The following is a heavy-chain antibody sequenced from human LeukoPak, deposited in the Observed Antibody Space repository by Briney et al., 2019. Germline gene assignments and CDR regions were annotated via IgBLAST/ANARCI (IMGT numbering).Heavy chain of an antibody. D-gene: IGHD2/OR15-2a*01. CDR1: GFTFSSYG. J-gene: IGHJ6*02. CDR2: IWYDGSNK. V-gene: IGHV3-33*01. CDR3: ASGDFYYYYGMDV. Sequence: PGRSLRLSCAASGFTFSSYGMHWVRQAPGKGLEWVAVIWYDGSNKYYADSVKGRFTISRDNSKNTLYLQMNSLRAEDTAVYYCASGDFYYYYGMDVWGQGTTVTVSS.